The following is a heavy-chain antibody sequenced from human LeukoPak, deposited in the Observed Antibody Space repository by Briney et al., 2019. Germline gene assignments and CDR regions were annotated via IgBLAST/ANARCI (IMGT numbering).Heavy chain of an antibody. J-gene: IGHJ4*02. Sequence: GASVKVSCKASGYTFTSYAMNWVRQAPGQGLEWMGWINTNTGNPTYAQGFTGRFVFSLDTSVSTAYLQISSLKAEDTAVYYCARVSAVDYYDSSGYYSLFDYWGQGTLVTVSS. CDR1: GYTFTSYA. CDR3: ARVSAVDYYDSSGYYSLFDY. D-gene: IGHD3-22*01. V-gene: IGHV7-4-1*02. CDR2: INTNTGNP.